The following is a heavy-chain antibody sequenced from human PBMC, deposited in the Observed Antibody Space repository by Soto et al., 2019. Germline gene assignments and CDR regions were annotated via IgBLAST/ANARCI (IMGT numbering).Heavy chain of an antibody. Sequence: VGSLRLSCAASGFTFSSYAMHWVRQAPGKGLEWVAVISYDGSNKYYADSVKGRFTISRDNSKNTLYLQMNSLRAEDTAVYYCACGYSSSWWRVDAFDIWGQGTMVTVSS. J-gene: IGHJ3*02. V-gene: IGHV3-30-3*01. CDR1: GFTFSSYA. CDR2: ISYDGSNK. D-gene: IGHD6-13*01. CDR3: ACGYSSSWWRVDAFDI.